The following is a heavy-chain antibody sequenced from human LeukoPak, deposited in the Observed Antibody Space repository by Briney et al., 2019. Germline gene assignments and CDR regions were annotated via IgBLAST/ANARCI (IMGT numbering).Heavy chain of an antibody. J-gene: IGHJ6*03. V-gene: IGHV3-73*01. CDR3: TRQLWLRYYYYYMDV. Sequence: GGSLRLSCAASGFTFSGSAMHWVRQASGKGLEWVGRIRSKANSYATAYAASVKGSFTISRDDSRNTVYLQMNSLKAEDTAVYYCTRQLWLRYYYYYMDVWGKGTTVTVSS. D-gene: IGHD5-18*01. CDR2: IRSKANSYAT. CDR1: GFTFSGSA.